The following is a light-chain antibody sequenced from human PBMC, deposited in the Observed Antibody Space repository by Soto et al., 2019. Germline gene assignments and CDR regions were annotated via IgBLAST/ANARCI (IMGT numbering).Light chain of an antibody. CDR2: DVT. CDR1: SSDIGGYNY. V-gene: IGLV2-11*01. Sequence: QSALTQPRSVSGSHGQSVTLSCTGTSSDIGGYNYVSWYQHHPGKAPKLMIYDVTTRPSGVPDRFSGSKSGNTASLAISGLQAEDEADYYCCSYAGSYSLVFGGGTKVTVL. J-gene: IGLJ2*01. CDR3: CSYAGSYSLV.